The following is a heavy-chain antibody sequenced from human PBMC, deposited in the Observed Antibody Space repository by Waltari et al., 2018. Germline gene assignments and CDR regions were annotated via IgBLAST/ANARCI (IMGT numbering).Heavy chain of an antibody. CDR1: GFTFDSYN. D-gene: IGHD2-21*01. CDR3: TRVQYWGDYLYYFDY. Sequence: EVQLVESGGGLVQPGGSLRLSCAVSGFTFDSYNLSLGRQAPGKGLEWVSYISSTSGYIYYADSVKGRFTTSRDNAKNSVSLQMSSLRAEDTAVYYCTRVQYWGDYLYYFDYWGQGVLVTVPS. J-gene: IGHJ4*02. CDR2: ISSTSGYI. V-gene: IGHV3-21*04.